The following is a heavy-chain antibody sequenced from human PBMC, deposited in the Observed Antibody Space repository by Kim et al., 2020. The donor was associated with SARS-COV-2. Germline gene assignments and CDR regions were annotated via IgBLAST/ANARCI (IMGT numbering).Heavy chain of an antibody. Sequence: SQTLSLTCAISGDSVSSNNVAWNWIRQSPSRGLEWLGRTYYRSKWYTDYAVFVKSRVTINPDTSKNHFSLQLNSVTPEDTAVYYCARDYGGLDYWGQGALVTVSS. CDR2: TYYRSKWYT. CDR1: GDSVSSNNVA. J-gene: IGHJ4*02. V-gene: IGHV6-1*01. CDR3: ARDYGGLDY. D-gene: IGHD3-10*01.